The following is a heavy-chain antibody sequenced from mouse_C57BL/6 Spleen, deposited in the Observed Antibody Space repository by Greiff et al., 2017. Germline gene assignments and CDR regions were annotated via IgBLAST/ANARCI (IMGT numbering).Heavy chain of an antibody. D-gene: IGHD2-4*01. V-gene: IGHV10-3*01. CDR3: VRERLRQGYYAMDC. J-gene: IGHJ4*01. Sequence: EVQLVESGGGLVQPKGSLKLSCAASGFTFNTYAMHWVRQAPGKGLEWVARIRSKSSNYATYYADSVKNRFTISRDDSQSILYLQMNNLKTEDTAMYYCVRERLRQGYYAMDCWGQGTSVTVST. CDR2: IRSKSSNYAT. CDR1: GFTFNTYA.